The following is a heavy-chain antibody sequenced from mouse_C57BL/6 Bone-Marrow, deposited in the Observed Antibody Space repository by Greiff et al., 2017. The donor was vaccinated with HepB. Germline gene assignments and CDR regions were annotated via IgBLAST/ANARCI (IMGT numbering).Heavy chain of an antibody. V-gene: IGHV5-4*03. J-gene: IGHJ4*01. CDR1: GFTFSSYA. CDR2: ISDGGSYT. D-gene: IGHD2-4*01. CDR3: ARGEDDYGGDY. Sequence: EVMLVESGGGLVKPGGSLKLSCAASGFTFSSYAMSWVRQTPEKRLEWVATISDGGSYTYYPDNVKGRFTISRDNAKNNLYLQMSHMKSEDTAMYYCARGEDDYGGDYWGQGTSVTVSS.